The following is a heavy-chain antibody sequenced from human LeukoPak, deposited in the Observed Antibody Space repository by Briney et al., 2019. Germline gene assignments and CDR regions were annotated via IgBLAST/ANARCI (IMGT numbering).Heavy chain of an antibody. V-gene: IGHV3-43D*03. Sequence: GGSQRLSCAASGFTFDDYAMHWVRQAPGKGLEWVSLISWDGGSTYYADSVKGRFTISRDNSKNSLYLQMNSLRAEDTALYYCAKAGSGYPYVGFDYWGQGTLVTVSS. CDR1: GFTFDDYA. CDR3: AKAGSGYPYVGFDY. CDR2: ISWDGGST. J-gene: IGHJ4*02. D-gene: IGHD3-22*01.